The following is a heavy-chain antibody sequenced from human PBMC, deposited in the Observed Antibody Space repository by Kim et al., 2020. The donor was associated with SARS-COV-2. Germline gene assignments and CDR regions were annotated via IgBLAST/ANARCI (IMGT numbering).Heavy chain of an antibody. Sequence: ASVKVSCKVSGYTLTELSMHWVRQAPGKGLEWMGGFDPDDGETIYAQKFQGRVTMTEDTSTDTAYMELSSLRSEDTAVYYCATDVQQLVQVGGPFYGMDVWGQGTTVTVSS. CDR2: FDPDDGET. D-gene: IGHD6-13*01. CDR3: ATDVQQLVQVGGPFYGMDV. V-gene: IGHV1-24*01. J-gene: IGHJ6*02. CDR1: GYTLTELS.